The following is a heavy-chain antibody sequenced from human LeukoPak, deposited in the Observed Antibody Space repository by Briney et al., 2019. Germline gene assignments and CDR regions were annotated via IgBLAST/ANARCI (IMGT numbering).Heavy chain of an antibody. CDR2: IYSGGST. J-gene: IGHJ4*02. Sequence: GGSLRLSCAASGFTVSSNYMSWVRQAPGKGLEWVSVIYSGGSTYYADSVKGRFTISRDNSKNTLYLQMNSLRAEDTAVYYCAKSPEGSGVPFDYWGQGTLVTVSS. CDR1: GFTVSSNY. V-gene: IGHV3-53*05. D-gene: IGHD3-10*01. CDR3: AKSPEGSGVPFDY.